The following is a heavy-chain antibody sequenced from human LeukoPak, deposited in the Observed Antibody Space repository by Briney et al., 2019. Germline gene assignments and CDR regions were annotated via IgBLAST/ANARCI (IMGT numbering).Heavy chain of an antibody. CDR2: TYYRYKWYN. V-gene: IGHV6-1*01. Sequence: SQTLSLTCAISGDSVSSNSSAWNWIRQSPSRGLEWLGRTYYRYKWYNDYAVSVKVRITLNPDTSNNHFSLQHHSVTPEDTAIYYCARIGYSYGGPWGQGTLVTVSS. CDR1: GDSVSSNSSA. CDR3: ARIGYSYGGP. J-gene: IGHJ5*01. D-gene: IGHD5-18*01.